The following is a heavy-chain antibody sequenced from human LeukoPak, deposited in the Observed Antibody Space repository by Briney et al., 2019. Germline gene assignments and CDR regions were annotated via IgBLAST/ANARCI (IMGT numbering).Heavy chain of an antibody. V-gene: IGHV4-34*01. J-gene: IGHJ6*02. Sequence: PSETLSLTCAVYGGSFSGYYWSWIRQPPGKGLEWIGEINHSGSTNYNPSLKSRVTISADTSKNQFSLKLSSVTAADTAVYYCAGHIYDFWSGPPVDVWGQGTTVTVSS. D-gene: IGHD3-3*01. CDR1: GGSFSGYY. CDR3: AGHIYDFWSGPPVDV. CDR2: INHSGST.